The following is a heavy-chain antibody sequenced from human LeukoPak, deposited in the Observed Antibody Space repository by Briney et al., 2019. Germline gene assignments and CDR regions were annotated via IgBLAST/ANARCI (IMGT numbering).Heavy chain of an antibody. J-gene: IGHJ4*02. CDR3: GRRLAAAGTGFDY. CDR2: IYPGDSDT. V-gene: IGHV5-51*01. CDR1: GYSFTSYW. Sequence: GESLKISCKGSGYSFTSYWIGWVRQMPGKGLEWMGIIYPGDSDTRYSPSFQGQVTISTDKSINTASLHGSSPKAPDTAKYCCGRRLAAAGTGFDYWGQGTLVTVSS. D-gene: IGHD6-13*01.